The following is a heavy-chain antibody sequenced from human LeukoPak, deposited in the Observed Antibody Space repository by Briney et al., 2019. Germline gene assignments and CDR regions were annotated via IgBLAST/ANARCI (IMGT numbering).Heavy chain of an antibody. V-gene: IGHV3-7*01. J-gene: IGHJ4*02. Sequence: GGSLRLSCAASGFTFSSYWMSWVRQAPGKGLEWVANIKQDGSEKYYVDSVKGRFTISRDNSKNTLYLQMNSLRAEDTAVYYCARAERYYDSSGYYRYWGQGTLVTVSS. CDR3: ARAERYYDSSGYYRY. CDR2: IKQDGSEK. CDR1: GFTFSSYW. D-gene: IGHD3-22*01.